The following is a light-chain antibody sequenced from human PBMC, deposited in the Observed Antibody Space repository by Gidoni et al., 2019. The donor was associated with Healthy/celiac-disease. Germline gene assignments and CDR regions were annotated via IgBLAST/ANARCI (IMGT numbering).Light chain of an antibody. Sequence: EIVLTQSPATLSLSPGERATLSCRASQSVSSYLAWYQQKPGQAPRLLIYDASNRATAIPARFSGSVSGTDFTLTISSLEPEDFAVYYCQQRSNWPITFGPGTKVDIK. CDR1: QSVSSY. CDR2: DAS. J-gene: IGKJ3*01. CDR3: QQRSNWPIT. V-gene: IGKV3-11*01.